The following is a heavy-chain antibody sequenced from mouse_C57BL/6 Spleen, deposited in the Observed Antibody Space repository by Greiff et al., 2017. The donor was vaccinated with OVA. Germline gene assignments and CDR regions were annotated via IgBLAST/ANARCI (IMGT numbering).Heavy chain of an antibody. V-gene: IGHV1-42*01. CDR2: INPSTGGT. CDR1: GYSFTGHS. CDR3: ARRGVCEWAWFAY. D-gene: IGHD6-1*01. J-gene: IGHJ3*01. Sequence: VQLQQSGPELVKPGASVKISCKASGYSFTGHSMNWVKQSPEKSLEWIGEINPSTGGTTYNQKFKAKATLTVDKSSSTAYMQLKRLTSEDSAVYDCARRGVCEWAWFAYWGQGTLVTVSA.